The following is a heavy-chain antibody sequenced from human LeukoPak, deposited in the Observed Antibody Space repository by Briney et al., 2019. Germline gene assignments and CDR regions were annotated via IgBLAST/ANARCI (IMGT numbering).Heavy chain of an antibody. CDR2: IYYSGST. J-gene: IGHJ4*02. CDR3: ARQYYHGYFDY. V-gene: IGHV4-59*01. CDR1: GGSISSYY. Sequence: SETLSLTCSVSGGSISSYYWSWIRQPPGKGLEWIGYIYYSGSTNYNPSLKSRVTISVDTSKNQFSLKLSSVTAADTVVYYCARQYYHGYFDYWGQGTLVTVSS. D-gene: IGHD3-10*01.